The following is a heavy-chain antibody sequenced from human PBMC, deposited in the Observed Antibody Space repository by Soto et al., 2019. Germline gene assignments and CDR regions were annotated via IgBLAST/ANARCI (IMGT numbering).Heavy chain of an antibody. CDR3: AKDSYYYDSSGYPHYYYYGMDV. Sequence: EVQLLESGGGLVQPGGSLRLSCAASGFTFSSYAMSWVRQAPGKGLEWVSAISGSGGSTYYGDSVKGRFTISRDKSKNTLYLQMNSLRAEDTAVYYCAKDSYYYDSSGYPHYYYYGMDVWGQGTTVTVSS. V-gene: IGHV3-23*01. D-gene: IGHD3-22*01. CDR2: ISGSGGST. J-gene: IGHJ6*02. CDR1: GFTFSSYA.